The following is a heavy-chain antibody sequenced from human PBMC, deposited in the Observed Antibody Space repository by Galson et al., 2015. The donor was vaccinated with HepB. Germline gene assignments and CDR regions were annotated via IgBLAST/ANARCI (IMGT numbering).Heavy chain of an antibody. Sequence: SLRLSCAASGFTFSSYAMSWVRQAPGKGLEWVSAISGSGGSTYYADSVKGRFTISRDNSKNTLYLQMNSLRAEDTAVYYCARDSASGYSFPDFWGQGTLVTVSS. J-gene: IGHJ4*02. CDR1: GFTFSSYA. CDR2: ISGSGGST. D-gene: IGHD5-12*01. V-gene: IGHV3-23*01. CDR3: ARDSASGYSFPDF.